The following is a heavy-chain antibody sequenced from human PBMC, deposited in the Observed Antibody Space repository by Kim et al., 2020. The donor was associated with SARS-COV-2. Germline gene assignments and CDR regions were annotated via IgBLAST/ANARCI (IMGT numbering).Heavy chain of an antibody. CDR2: IYYTGST. J-gene: IGHJ3*02. V-gene: IGHV4-39*07. D-gene: IGHD3-16*01. CDR1: GWSLTSSSYY. CDR3: AKYPGSHEGCHI. Sequence: SETLSLTCTVSGWSLTSSSYYWAWIRQPPGKGLEWIADIYYTGSTYYNPSLKSRVTISVDTSKNQFSLKLSSVTAADTAGYYCAKYPGSHEGCHIW.